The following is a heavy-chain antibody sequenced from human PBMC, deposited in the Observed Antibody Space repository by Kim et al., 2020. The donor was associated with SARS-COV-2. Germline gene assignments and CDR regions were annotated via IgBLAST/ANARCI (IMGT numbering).Heavy chain of an antibody. Sequence: ASVKVSCKVSGYTLTELSMHWVRQAPGKGLEWMGGFDPEDGETIYAQKFQGRVTMTEDTSTDTAYMELSSLRSEDTAVYYCATRLLRFLEWEFDYWGQGTLVTVSS. D-gene: IGHD3-3*01. CDR3: ATRLLRFLEWEFDY. CDR1: GYTLTELS. J-gene: IGHJ4*02. V-gene: IGHV1-24*01. CDR2: FDPEDGET.